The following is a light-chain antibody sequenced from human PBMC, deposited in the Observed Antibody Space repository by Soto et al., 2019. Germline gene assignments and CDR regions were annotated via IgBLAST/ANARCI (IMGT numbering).Light chain of an antibody. J-gene: IGLJ1*01. V-gene: IGLV1-40*01. CDR2: GNN. CDR3: QSYDSSLSGYG. CDR1: ISNIGADYD. Sequence: QPLLSRPPSVSGAPGQRFTIACTGSISNIGADYDVHWYQQLPGTATKLLIYGNNNRPSGVPDRFSGSKPGTPASLAITGLQAEDVADYYCQSYDSSLSGYGFGTGTKVTV.